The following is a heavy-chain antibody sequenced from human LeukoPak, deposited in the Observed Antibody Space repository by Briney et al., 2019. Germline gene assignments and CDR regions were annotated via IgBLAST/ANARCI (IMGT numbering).Heavy chain of an antibody. D-gene: IGHD5-24*01. CDR3: ARQSSANYYFYLDV. Sequence: GGSLRLSCTTSGFTFSGYWMHWVRQAPGKGLEWVATINGEGSSTSYGDAVTGRVTISRDNAKSTLYLQMTGVSADDTSVYFCARQSSANYYFYLDVWGRGTTVIVSS. CDR1: GFTFSGYW. J-gene: IGHJ6*03. CDR2: INGEGSST. V-gene: IGHV3-74*01.